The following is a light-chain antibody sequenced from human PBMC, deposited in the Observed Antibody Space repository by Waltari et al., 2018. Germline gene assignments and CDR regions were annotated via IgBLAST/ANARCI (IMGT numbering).Light chain of an antibody. Sequence: RATRSCRASKSVCGSLAWYQQKPGQAPRLLIYDASSRATGISDKFSGSGSGTDFSLTISRVEPEDFAVYFCQMYVRLPVTFGQGTKVEVK. J-gene: IGKJ1*01. CDR2: DAS. CDR3: QMYVRLPVT. V-gene: IGKV3-20*01. CDR1: KSVCGS.